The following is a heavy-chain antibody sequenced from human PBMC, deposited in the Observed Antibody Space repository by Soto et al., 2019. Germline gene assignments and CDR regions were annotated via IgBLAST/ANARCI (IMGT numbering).Heavy chain of an antibody. CDR3: ARDPNIVVVPAATYYYYGMDV. J-gene: IGHJ6*02. D-gene: IGHD2-2*01. Sequence: GWSLRLSCAASGFTFSTYWMSWVRQATGKGLEWVANIKQDGSEKYYVDSVKGRFTISRDNAKNSLYLQMNSLRAKDTAVYYCARDPNIVVVPAATYYYYGMDVWGQGTTVTVSS. CDR2: IKQDGSEK. CDR1: GFTFSTYW. V-gene: IGHV3-7*04.